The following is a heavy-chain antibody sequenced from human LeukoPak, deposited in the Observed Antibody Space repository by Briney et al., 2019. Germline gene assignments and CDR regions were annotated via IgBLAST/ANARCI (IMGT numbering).Heavy chain of an antibody. CDR3: ARDLKEIYGDYVGGAFDI. D-gene: IGHD4-17*01. Sequence: SVKVSCKASGGTFSSYTISWVRQAPGQGLEWMGRIIPILGIANYAQKFQGRVTITADKSTSTAYMELSSLRSEDTAVYYCARDLKEIYGDYVGGAFDIWGQGTMVTVSS. V-gene: IGHV1-69*04. J-gene: IGHJ3*02. CDR1: GGTFSSYT. CDR2: IIPILGIA.